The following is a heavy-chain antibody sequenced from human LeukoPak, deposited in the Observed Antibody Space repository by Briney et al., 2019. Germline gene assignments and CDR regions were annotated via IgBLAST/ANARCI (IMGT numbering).Heavy chain of an antibody. D-gene: IGHD6-13*01. CDR1: GYTFTGYY. CDR2: INPNSGGT. V-gene: IGHV1-2*02. Sequence: ASVKVSCKASGYTFTGYYMHWVRQAPGQGLEWMGWINPNSGGTNYAQELQGRVTMTTDTSTSTAYMELRSLRSDDTAVYYCARNWKQQLVGGFGYWGQGTLVTVSS. CDR3: ARNWKQQLVGGFGY. J-gene: IGHJ4*02.